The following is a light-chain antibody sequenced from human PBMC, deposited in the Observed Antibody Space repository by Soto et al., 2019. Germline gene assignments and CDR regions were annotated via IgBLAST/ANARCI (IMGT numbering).Light chain of an antibody. V-gene: IGLV2-23*02. CDR3: STYAGGISFYV. J-gene: IGLJ1*01. Sequence: QSVLTQPASVSGSPGQSITISCTGTSSDVGTYTLVSWYQQHPGKAPKLVIYEVNKRPAGVSKRFSGSKSGDTASLTISGLQAEDEADYYCSTYAGGISFYVFGTGTKLTVL. CDR2: EVN. CDR1: SSDVGTYTL.